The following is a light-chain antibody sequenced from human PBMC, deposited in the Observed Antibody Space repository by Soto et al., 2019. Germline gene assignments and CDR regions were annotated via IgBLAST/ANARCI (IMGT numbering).Light chain of an antibody. J-gene: IGLJ2*01. CDR3: TSYRGSSTPV. V-gene: IGLV2-14*01. CDR2: EVS. CDR1: SRDVGGYKY. Sequence: QSVLTQPASVSGSPGQSITISCTGTSRDVGGYKYVSWYQQHPGKAPKLIIYEVSNRPSGVSNRFSGSKSGNTASLTISGLQAEDEADYYCTSYRGSSTPVFGGGTKLTVL.